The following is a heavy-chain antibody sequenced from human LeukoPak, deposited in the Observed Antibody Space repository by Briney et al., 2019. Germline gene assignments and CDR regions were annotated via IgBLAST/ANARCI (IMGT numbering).Heavy chain of an antibody. CDR3: ARVDYDSSGYPDY. J-gene: IGHJ4*02. CDR2: ISSNGGST. D-gene: IGHD3-22*01. Sequence: GGSLRLSCAASGFTFSSYAMHWVRQAPGKGLEYVSAISSNGGSTYYANSVKGRFTISRDNSKNTLYLQMGSLRAEDMAVYYCARVDYDSSGYPDYWGQGTLVAVSS. V-gene: IGHV3-64*01. CDR1: GFTFSSYA.